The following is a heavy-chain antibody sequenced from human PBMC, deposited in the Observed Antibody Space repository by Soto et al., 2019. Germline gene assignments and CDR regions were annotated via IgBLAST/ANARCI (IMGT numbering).Heavy chain of an antibody. J-gene: IGHJ4*02. CDR3: ARDSDGDYFDY. D-gene: IGHD4-17*01. CDR1: GLTVCNNY. V-gene: IGHV3-66*01. CDR2: IYGGGST. Sequence: PGGSLRLSCAASGLTVCNNYMSWVRQAPGKGLEWVSVIYGGGSTYYADSVKGRFTISRDDSKNTVYLQMNNLRDEDTAVYYCARDSDGDYFDYWGQGTLVTVSS.